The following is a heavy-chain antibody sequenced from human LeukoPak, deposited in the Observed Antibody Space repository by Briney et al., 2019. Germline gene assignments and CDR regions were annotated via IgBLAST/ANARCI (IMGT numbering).Heavy chain of an antibody. CDR1: GFTFSSYW. V-gene: IGHV3-7*01. Sequence: GGSLRLSCAASGFTFSSYWMSWVRQAPGKGLEWVANIKQDGSEKYYVDSVKGRFTISRDNAKNSLYLQMNSLRAEDTAVYYCARDRGGTIFGVVTRFAFDIWGQGTMVTVSS. J-gene: IGHJ3*02. CDR2: IKQDGSEK. D-gene: IGHD3-3*01. CDR3: ARDRGGTIFGVVTRFAFDI.